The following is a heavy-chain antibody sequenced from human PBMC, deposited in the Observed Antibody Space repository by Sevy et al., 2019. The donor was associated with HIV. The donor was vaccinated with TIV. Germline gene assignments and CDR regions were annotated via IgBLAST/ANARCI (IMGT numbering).Heavy chain of an antibody. D-gene: IGHD3-3*01. V-gene: IGHV1-24*01. CDR2: FDPEDGET. Sequence: ASVKVSSKVSRYSLSEISMHWVRQAPGKGLEWMGGFDPEDGETIYAQKFQGRVTMTEDTSTDTAYMELRRLTSEDTAVYYCATLDFWSDHPFYGTDVWGQGTTVTVSS. J-gene: IGHJ6*02. CDR3: ATLDFWSDHPFYGTDV. CDR1: RYSLSEIS.